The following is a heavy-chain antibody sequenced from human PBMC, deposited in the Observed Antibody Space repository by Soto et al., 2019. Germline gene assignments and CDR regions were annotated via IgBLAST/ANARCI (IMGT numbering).Heavy chain of an antibody. CDR1: GGSINNYY. Sequence: SETLSLTCTVSGGSINNYYWSWIRQPPGKGLEWIGYSHYSGSTNYNPSLKSRVTISVDTSRNQFSLRLTSVTAADTAVYYCASGYNYGYYWFDSWGQGSLLNVSS. D-gene: IGHD5-18*01. J-gene: IGHJ5*01. CDR3: ASGYNYGYYWFDS. CDR2: SHYSGST. V-gene: IGHV4-59*01.